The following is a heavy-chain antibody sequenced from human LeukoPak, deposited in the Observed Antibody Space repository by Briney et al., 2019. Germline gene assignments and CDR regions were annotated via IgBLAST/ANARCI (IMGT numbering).Heavy chain of an antibody. V-gene: IGHV4-34*01. CDR2: INHSGST. D-gene: IGHD4-17*01. CDR3: ARCPTGGGDYGGSFDY. Sequence: PGGSLRLSCAASGFAFSSYGMHWVRQAPGKGLEWIGEINHSGSTNYNPSLKSRVTISVDTSKNQFSLKLSSVTAADTAVYYCARCPTGGGDYGGSFDYWGQGTLVTVSS. J-gene: IGHJ4*02. CDR1: GFAFSSYG.